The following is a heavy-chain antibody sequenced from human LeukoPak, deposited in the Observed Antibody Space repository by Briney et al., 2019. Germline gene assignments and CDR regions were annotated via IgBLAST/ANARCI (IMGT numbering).Heavy chain of an antibody. CDR2: INPNGGGT. J-gene: IGHJ5*02. V-gene: IGHV1-2*02. CDR1: GYTVSDYY. Sequence: ASVKVSCKASGYTVSDYYLHWVRQAPGQGLEWLGWINPNGGGTDYAQKFQDRVTMTIDTSVSTAYLDLSRLRYDDTAVYFCARERSLTLKNCFHTRGQGTLVTVSS. CDR3: ARERSLTLKNCFHT. D-gene: IGHD2-8*01.